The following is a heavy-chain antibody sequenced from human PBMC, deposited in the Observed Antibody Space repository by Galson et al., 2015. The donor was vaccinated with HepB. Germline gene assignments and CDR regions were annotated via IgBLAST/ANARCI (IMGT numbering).Heavy chain of an antibody. D-gene: IGHD3-22*01. CDR1: GFTFGSFA. CDR3: ARDYHDTSGYYEYYFDP. J-gene: IGHJ4*02. Sequence: LRLSCAASGFTFGSFAMHWVRQAPGKGLEWVAFISYDGSTKYCADSVKGRFTISRDNSKNTLYLQMTNLRPEDAAMYYCARDYHDTSGYYEYYFDPWGQGTLVTVSS. CDR2: ISYDGSTK. V-gene: IGHV3-30-3*01.